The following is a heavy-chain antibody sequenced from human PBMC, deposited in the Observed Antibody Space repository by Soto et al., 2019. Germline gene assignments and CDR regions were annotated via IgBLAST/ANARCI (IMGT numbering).Heavy chain of an antibody. CDR3: AAGEASSRNLAPYYLDF. D-gene: IGHD6-13*01. V-gene: IGHV4-59*01. CDR2: IHYSGTT. Sequence: SETLSLTCTVSGGSMRNYFWTWIRQPPGKGLEWIGYIHYSGTTSFFPSYNPSLRSRVTISEDTSKDQFSLKLLSVTTADTAVYFCAAGEASSRNLAPYYLDFWGQGTLVTVSS. J-gene: IGHJ4*02. CDR1: GGSMRNYF.